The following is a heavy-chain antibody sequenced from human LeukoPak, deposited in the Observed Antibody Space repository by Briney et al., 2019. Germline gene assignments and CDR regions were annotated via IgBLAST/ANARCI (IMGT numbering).Heavy chain of an antibody. D-gene: IGHD3-22*01. CDR3: ARSYDSSESFDY. CDR2: INPNSGGT. J-gene: IGHJ4*02. CDR1: GYTFTSYD. Sequence: ASVKVSCKASGYTFTSYDINWVRQAPGQGLEWMGWINPNSGGTNYAQKFQGRVTMTRDTSISTAYMELSRLRSDDTAVYYCARSYDSSESFDYWGQGTLVTVSS. V-gene: IGHV1-2*02.